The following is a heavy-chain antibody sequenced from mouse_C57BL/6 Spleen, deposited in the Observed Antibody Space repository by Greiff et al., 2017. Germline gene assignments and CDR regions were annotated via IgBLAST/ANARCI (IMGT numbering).Heavy chain of an antibody. Sequence: VQLQQSGPELVKPGASVKISCKASGYSFTGYYMNWVKQSPEKSLEWIGEINPSTGGTTYNQKFKAKATLTVDKSSSTADMQLKSLTPEDSAVYYCARRNYGFAYWGQGTLVTVSA. J-gene: IGHJ3*01. D-gene: IGHD1-1*01. CDR2: INPSTGGT. CDR1: GYSFTGYY. CDR3: ARRNYGFAY. V-gene: IGHV1-42*01.